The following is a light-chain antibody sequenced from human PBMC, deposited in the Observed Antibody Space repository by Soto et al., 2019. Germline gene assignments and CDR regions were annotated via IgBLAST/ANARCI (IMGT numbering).Light chain of an antibody. J-gene: IGLJ2*01. CDR3: SSYRSSRTVI. CDR1: SSDLGGYHF. Sequence: QSVLTQPASVSGSPGQSITISCTGTSSDLGGYHFVSWYQHHPGKAPKLMIYEVSNRPSGVSNRFSGSKSGNTASLTISGLQAEDEADYYCSSYRSSRTVIFGGGTKLTVL. V-gene: IGLV2-14*01. CDR2: EVS.